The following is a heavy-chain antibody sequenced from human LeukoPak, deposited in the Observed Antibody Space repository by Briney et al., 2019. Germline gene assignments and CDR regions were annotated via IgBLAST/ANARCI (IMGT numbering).Heavy chain of an antibody. Sequence: GGSLRLSCAASGFTFSSYAMSWVRQAPGKGLEWVAVISYDGSNKYYADSVKGRFTISRDNSKNTLYLQMNSLRAEDTAVYYCARYYYDSSGYSLLDYWGQGTLVTVSS. J-gene: IGHJ4*02. V-gene: IGHV3-30-3*01. CDR3: ARYYYDSSGYSLLDY. CDR1: GFTFSSYA. CDR2: ISYDGSNK. D-gene: IGHD3-22*01.